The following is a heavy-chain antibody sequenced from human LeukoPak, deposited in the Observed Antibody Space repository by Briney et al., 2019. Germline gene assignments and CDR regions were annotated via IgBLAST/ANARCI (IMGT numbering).Heavy chain of an antibody. CDR2: INHSGST. Sequence: SETLSLTCALYGGSFSGYYWSWIRQPPGKGLEWIGEINHSGSTNYNPSLKSRVTISVDTSKNQFSLKLSSVTAADTAVYYCARDFGLPPVAAAGTSGNYYYYYYMDVWGKGTTVTVSS. D-gene: IGHD6-13*01. CDR3: ARDFGLPPVAAAGTSGNYYYYYYMDV. V-gene: IGHV4-34*01. CDR1: GGSFSGYY. J-gene: IGHJ6*03.